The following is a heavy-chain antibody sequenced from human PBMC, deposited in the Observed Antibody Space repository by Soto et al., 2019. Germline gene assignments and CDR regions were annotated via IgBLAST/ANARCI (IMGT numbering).Heavy chain of an antibody. CDR1: GGSISSYY. J-gene: IGHJ6*02. D-gene: IGHD6-13*01. V-gene: IGHV4-59*08. Sequence: QVQLQESGPGLVKPSETLSLTCTVSGGSISSYYWSWIRQPPGKGLEWIGYIYYSGSTNYNPSLKSRVTISVDTSKNQFSLKLSSVTAADTAVYYCARRGYSSSWYEETAPYYYGMDVWGQGTTVTVSS. CDR3: ARRGYSSSWYEETAPYYYGMDV. CDR2: IYYSGST.